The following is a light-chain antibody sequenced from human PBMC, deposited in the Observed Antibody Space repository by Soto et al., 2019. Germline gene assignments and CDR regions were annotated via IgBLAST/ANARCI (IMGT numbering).Light chain of an antibody. CDR1: QSVSSY. CDR2: DAS. V-gene: IGKV3-20*01. Sequence: EIVLTQSPGTLSLSPGERATLSCRASQSVSSYLAWYQQKPGQAPRLLIYDASNRATGIPARFSGSGSGTDFTHTISRLEPEDVAVYYCQQYGSSGTVGQGTKVDIK. CDR3: QQYGSSGT. J-gene: IGKJ1*01.